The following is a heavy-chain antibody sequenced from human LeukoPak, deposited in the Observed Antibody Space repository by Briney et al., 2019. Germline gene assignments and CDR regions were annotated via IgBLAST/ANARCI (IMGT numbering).Heavy chain of an antibody. J-gene: IGHJ4*02. CDR1: GFTFSSYG. Sequence: GGSLRLSCAASGFTFSSYGMHWVRQAPGKGLEGVAFIRYDGSNKYYADSVKGRFTISRDNSKNTLYLQMNSLRAEDTAGYYCTTSLSTLGSFDYWGQGTLVAVSS. D-gene: IGHD2/OR15-2a*01. CDR2: IRYDGSNK. V-gene: IGHV3-30*02. CDR3: TTSLSTLGSFDY.